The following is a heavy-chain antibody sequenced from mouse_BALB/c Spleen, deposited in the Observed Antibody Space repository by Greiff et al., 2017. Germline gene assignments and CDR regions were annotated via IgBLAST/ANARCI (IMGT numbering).Heavy chain of an antibody. Sequence: EVHLVESGGGLVKPGGSLKLSCAASGFTFSSYTMSWVRQTPEKRLEWVATISSGGSYTYYPDSVKGRFTISRDNAKNTLYLQMSSLKSEDTAMYYCTREDDYGSRPHWYFDVWGAGTTVTVSS. J-gene: IGHJ1*01. CDR1: GFTFSSYT. D-gene: IGHD1-1*01. CDR3: TREDDYGSRPHWYFDV. V-gene: IGHV5-6-4*01. CDR2: ISSGGSYT.